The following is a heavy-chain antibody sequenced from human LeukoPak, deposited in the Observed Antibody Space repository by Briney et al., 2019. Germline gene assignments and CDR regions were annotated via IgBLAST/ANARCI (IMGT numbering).Heavy chain of an antibody. CDR3: AKSPHSGSYYGGFDY. J-gene: IGHJ4*02. Sequence: GGSLRLSCAASGFTFSSYAMSWVRQAPGKGLEWVSAISGSGGSTYYADSVKGRFTISRDNSKNTLYLQMYSLRAEDTAVYYCAKSPHSGSYYGGFDYWGQGTLVTVSS. CDR1: GFTFSSYA. V-gene: IGHV3-23*01. D-gene: IGHD1-26*01. CDR2: ISGSGGST.